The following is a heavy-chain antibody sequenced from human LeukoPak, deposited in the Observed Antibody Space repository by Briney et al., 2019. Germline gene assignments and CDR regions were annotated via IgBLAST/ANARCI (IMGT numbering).Heavy chain of an antibody. Sequence: SGGSLRLSCAASGFTFSSYGMHWVRQAPGKGLERVAVIWYDGSNKYYADSVKGRFTISRDNSKNTLYLQMNSLRAEDTAVYYCAKDKALTSLDFWGQGTLVTVSS. J-gene: IGHJ4*02. CDR1: GFTFSSYG. D-gene: IGHD3-3*02. CDR2: IWYDGSNK. CDR3: AKDKALTSLDF. V-gene: IGHV3-33*06.